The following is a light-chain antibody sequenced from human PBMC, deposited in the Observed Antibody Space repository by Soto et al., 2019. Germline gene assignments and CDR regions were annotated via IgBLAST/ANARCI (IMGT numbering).Light chain of an antibody. CDR3: SSYTSSSLYV. CDR2: DVS. CDR1: SSDVGYSNY. Sequence: QSALTQPASVSGSPGQSITISCTGTSSDVGYSNYVSWYQQLPGKAPELMIYDVSDRPSGVSNRFSGSKSGSTASLTISGLQAEDEADYYCSSYTSSSLYVFGTGTKVT. V-gene: IGLV2-14*01. J-gene: IGLJ1*01.